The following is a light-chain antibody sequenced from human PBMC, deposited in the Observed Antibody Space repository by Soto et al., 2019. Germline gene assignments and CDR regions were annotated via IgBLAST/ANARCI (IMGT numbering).Light chain of an antibody. Sequence: EIVLTQSPGTLSLSPGERATLSCRVSQSVSSSYISWYQQKPGQAPRLLIYGTSNRATGIPDRFSGSGSGTDFTLTLSRLEPEDCAVYFCQRYGSSPSYTFGQGTKLEIK. CDR1: QSVSSSY. CDR2: GTS. J-gene: IGKJ2*01. V-gene: IGKV3-20*01. CDR3: QRYGSSPSYT.